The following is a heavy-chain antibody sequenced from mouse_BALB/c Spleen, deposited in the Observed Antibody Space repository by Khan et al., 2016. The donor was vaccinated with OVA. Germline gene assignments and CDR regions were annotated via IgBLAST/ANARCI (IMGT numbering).Heavy chain of an antibody. Sequence: EVQLQESGPSLVKPSQTLSLTCSVTGDSITSGYWTWIRKFPGNKLEYMGYISYSGSTNYNPSLKSRLSITRDTSKNQYYLQLNSVTTEETATYYGARYDYDYDGAFAYWGQGTLVTVSA. V-gene: IGHV3-8*02. D-gene: IGHD2-4*01. CDR3: ARYDYDYDGAFAY. J-gene: IGHJ3*01. CDR1: GDSITSGY. CDR2: ISYSGST.